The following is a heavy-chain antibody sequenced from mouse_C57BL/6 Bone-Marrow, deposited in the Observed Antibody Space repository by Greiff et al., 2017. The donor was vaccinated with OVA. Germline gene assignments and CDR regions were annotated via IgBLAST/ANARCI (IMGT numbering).Heavy chain of an antibody. J-gene: IGHJ1*03. D-gene: IGHD2-1*01. V-gene: IGHV1-5*01. CDR1: GYTFTSYW. CDR2: IYPGNSDT. Sequence: VHVKQSGTVLARPGASVKMSCKTSGYTFTSYWMHWVKQRPGQGLEWIGAIYPGNSDTSYNQKFKGKAKLTAVTSASTAYMELSSLTNEDSAVYYCTRVTTRFYWYFDVWGTGTTVTVSS. CDR3: TRVTTRFYWYFDV.